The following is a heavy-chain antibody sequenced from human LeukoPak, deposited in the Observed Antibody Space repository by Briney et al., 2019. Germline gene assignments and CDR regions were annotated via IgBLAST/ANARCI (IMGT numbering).Heavy chain of an antibody. CDR2: FYYSGST. CDR3: ASSYDIFSYFDY. D-gene: IGHD3-9*01. CDR1: GGSISSYH. J-gene: IGHJ4*02. V-gene: IGHV4-59*01. Sequence: SETLSLTCTVSGGSISSYHWSWIRQPPGKGLEWIGLFYYSGSTNYNPSLKSRVTISVDTSKNQFSLKLSSVTAADTAVYYCASSYDIFSYFDYWGQGTLVTVSS.